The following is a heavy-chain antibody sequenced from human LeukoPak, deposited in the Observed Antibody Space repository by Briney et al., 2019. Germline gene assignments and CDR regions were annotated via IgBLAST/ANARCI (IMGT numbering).Heavy chain of an antibody. CDR2: ISGSGSST. D-gene: IGHD1-26*01. J-gene: IGHJ6*02. V-gene: IGHV3-23*01. Sequence: PGGSLRLSCAASGFTFSSYGMTWVRQAPGKGLEWVSGISGSGSSTHYADSVKGRFTISRDNSKNTLYLQMNSLRAEDTAVYYCAKEGGSYYYGMDVWGQGTTVTVSS. CDR1: GFTFSSYG. CDR3: AKEGGSYYYGMDV.